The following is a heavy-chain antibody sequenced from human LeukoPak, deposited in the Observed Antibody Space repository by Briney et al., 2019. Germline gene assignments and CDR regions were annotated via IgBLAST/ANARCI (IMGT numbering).Heavy chain of an antibody. CDR2: IIPIFGTA. CDR1: GGTFSSYA. Sequence: GASVKVSCKASGGTFSSYAISWVRQAPGQGLEWMGGIIPIFGTANYAQKFQGRVTITADESTSTAYMELSSLRSEDTAVYYCARVRYCGGDCGGYYYYYMDVWGKGTTVTVSS. D-gene: IGHD2-21*01. V-gene: IGHV1-69*13. CDR3: ARVRYCGGDCGGYYYYYMDV. J-gene: IGHJ6*03.